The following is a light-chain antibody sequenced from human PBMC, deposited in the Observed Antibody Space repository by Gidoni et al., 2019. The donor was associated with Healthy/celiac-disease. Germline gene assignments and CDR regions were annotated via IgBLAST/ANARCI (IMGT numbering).Light chain of an antibody. CDR1: QSISSW. CDR2: DAS. Sequence: DIKMTQSPSTLSASVGDRVTITCRASQSISSWLDWYQQKPGKAPKLLIYDASSLESGVPSRFSGSGSGTEFTLTISSLQPDDFATYYCQQYNSYWTFGQRTKVEFK. V-gene: IGKV1-5*01. CDR3: QQYNSYWT. J-gene: IGKJ1*01.